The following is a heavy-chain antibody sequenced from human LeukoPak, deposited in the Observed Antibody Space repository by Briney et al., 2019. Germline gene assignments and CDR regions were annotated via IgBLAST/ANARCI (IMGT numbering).Heavy chain of an antibody. J-gene: IGHJ4*02. Sequence: SETLSLTCTVSGGSISSYYWSWIRQLPGKGLEWIGYIYYSGSTNYNPSLKSRVTISVDTSKNQFSLKLSSVTAADTAVYYCARVPDSNGDYGRIDYWGQGTLVTVSS. CDR2: IYYSGST. V-gene: IGHV4-59*12. D-gene: IGHD4-23*01. CDR1: GGSISSYY. CDR3: ARVPDSNGDYGRIDY.